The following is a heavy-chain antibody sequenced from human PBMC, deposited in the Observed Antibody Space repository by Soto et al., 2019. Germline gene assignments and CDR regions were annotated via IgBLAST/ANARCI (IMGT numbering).Heavy chain of an antibody. D-gene: IGHD6-13*01. CDR3: ARDRPVYSSSWFFSQILSGFDI. J-gene: IGHJ3*02. CDR2: ISAYNGNT. CDR1: GYTFTSYG. Sequence: ASVKVSCKASGYTFTSYGISWVRQAPGQGLEWMGWISAYNGNTNYAQKLQGRVTMTTDTSTSTAYMELRSLRSDDTAVYYCARDRPVYSSSWFFSQILSGFDIWGQGTMVTVSS. V-gene: IGHV1-18*01.